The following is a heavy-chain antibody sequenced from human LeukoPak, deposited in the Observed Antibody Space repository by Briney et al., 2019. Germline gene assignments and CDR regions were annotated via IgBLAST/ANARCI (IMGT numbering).Heavy chain of an antibody. Sequence: PGGSLRLSCAASGFTFSSYGMHWVRQAPGKGLEWVALIWYDGSSKHYADSVRGRFTISRDNSKNTLHLQMNSLRAEDTAVYYCARDFELSHWGQGTLVTVSS. J-gene: IGHJ4*02. CDR2: IWYDGSSK. V-gene: IGHV3-33*01. CDR1: GFTFSSYG. CDR3: ARDFELSH. D-gene: IGHD3-16*02.